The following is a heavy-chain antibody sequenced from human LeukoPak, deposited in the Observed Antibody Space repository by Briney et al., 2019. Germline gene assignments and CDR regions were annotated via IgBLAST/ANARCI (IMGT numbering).Heavy chain of an antibody. CDR2: IWYDGSNK. CDR1: GFTFSSYG. Sequence: GRSLRLSCAASGFTFSSYGMHWVRQAPGKGLEWVAVIWYDGSNKYYADSVKGRFTISRDNSKNTLYLQMNSLRAEDTAVYYCARDMEGYYDILTGNTQYGMDVWGQGTTVTVSS. CDR3: ARDMEGYYDILTGNTQYGMDV. J-gene: IGHJ6*02. V-gene: IGHV3-33*01. D-gene: IGHD3-9*01.